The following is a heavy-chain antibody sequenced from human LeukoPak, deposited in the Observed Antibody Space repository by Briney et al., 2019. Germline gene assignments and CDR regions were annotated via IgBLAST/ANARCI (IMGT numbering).Heavy chain of an antibody. J-gene: IGHJ4*02. V-gene: IGHV1-18*01. D-gene: IGHD3-10*01. CDR2: ISADNGDT. CDR3: ARDYYGTPPLDH. Sequence: ASVKVSCQASGYTFTSYGISWVRQAPGQGLEWMGWISADNGDTNYAQKLQGRVTMTTDTSTSTAYMELRSLRSDDTAVYYCARDYYGTPPLDHWGQGTLVTVSS. CDR1: GYTFTSYG.